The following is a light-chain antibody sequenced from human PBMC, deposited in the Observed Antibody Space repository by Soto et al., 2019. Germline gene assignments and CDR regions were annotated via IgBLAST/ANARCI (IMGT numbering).Light chain of an antibody. CDR3: GTWDSSLNTDV. CDR1: SSNIGRNY. V-gene: IGLV1-51*02. CDR2: ETY. J-gene: IGLJ1*01. Sequence: QSLLTQPPSVSAAPEQRVTISCSGSSSNIGRNYVCWYQQLPGAAPKLLIYETYQRPSGIPDRFSGSKSGTSATLDITGLQTGDEADYYCGTWDSSLNTDVFGTGTKLTVL.